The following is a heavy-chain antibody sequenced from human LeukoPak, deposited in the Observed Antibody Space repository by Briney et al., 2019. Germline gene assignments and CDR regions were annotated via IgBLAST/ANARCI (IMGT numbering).Heavy chain of an antibody. CDR2: ISAYSGNT. CDR3: ARGVGQQLVYNWFDP. D-gene: IGHD6-13*01. Sequence: ASVKVSCKASGYTFTSYGISWVRQAPGQGLKWMGWISAYSGNTNYAQKLQGRVTMTTDTSTSTAYMELRSLRSEDTAVYYCARGVGQQLVYNWFDPWGQGTLVTVSS. CDR1: GYTFTSYG. J-gene: IGHJ5*02. V-gene: IGHV1-18*01.